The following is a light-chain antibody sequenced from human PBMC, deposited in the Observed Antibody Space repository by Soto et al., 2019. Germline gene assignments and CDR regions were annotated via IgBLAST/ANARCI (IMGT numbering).Light chain of an antibody. V-gene: IGLV3-25*02. CDR3: QSSDSSGRYPYV. CDR1: ALPKQY. J-gene: IGLJ1*01. CDR2: KDN. Sequence: SYELTQPPSVSVSPGQTARITCSGAALPKQYAYWYQQKPGQAPVVVIYKDNERPSGIPERFSGSTSGTTVTLTISGVQAEDEADYFCQSSDSSGRYPYVFGTGTKVTVL.